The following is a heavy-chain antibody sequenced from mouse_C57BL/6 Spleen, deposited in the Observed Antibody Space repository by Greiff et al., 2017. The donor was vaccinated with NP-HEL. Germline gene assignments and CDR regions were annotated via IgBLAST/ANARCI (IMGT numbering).Heavy chain of an antibody. Sequence: EVKVVESGGGLVQPGGSLKLSCAASGFTFSDYGMAWVRQAPRKGPEWVAFISNLAYSIYYADTVTGRFTISRENAKNTLYLEMSSLRSEDTAMYYCARPYDYDVGFAYWGQGTLVTVSA. CDR2: ISNLAYSI. J-gene: IGHJ3*01. CDR1: GFTFSDYG. D-gene: IGHD2-4*01. CDR3: ARPYDYDVGFAY. V-gene: IGHV5-15*01.